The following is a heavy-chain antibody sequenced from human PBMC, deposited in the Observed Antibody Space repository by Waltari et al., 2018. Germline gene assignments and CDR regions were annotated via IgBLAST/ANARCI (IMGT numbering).Heavy chain of an antibody. J-gene: IGHJ4*02. Sequence: EVQLLESGGGLVQRGGSLRIPCAAYGFTFSSCDMDWVRQAPGKGLEWVSAISGSGGSTYYADSVKGRFTISRDNSKNTLYLQMNSLRAEDTAVYYCAKVLRPYYFDYWGQGTLVTVSS. CDR1: GFTFSSCD. CDR2: ISGSGGST. CDR3: AKVLRPYYFDY. D-gene: IGHD3-10*01. V-gene: IGHV3-23*01.